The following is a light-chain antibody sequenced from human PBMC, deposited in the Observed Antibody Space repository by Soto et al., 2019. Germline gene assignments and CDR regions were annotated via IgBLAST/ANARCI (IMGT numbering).Light chain of an antibody. CDR2: DAS. Sequence: EVVLTQSPCTLSLSPGERATLSCRASQTVRNNYLAWYQQKPGQAPRLLIYDASSRATGIPDRFSGGGSGTDFTLTISRLEPEDFAVYYCQQRSNWPSFGQGTRLEVK. CDR3: QQRSNWPS. J-gene: IGKJ5*01. CDR1: QTVRNNY. V-gene: IGKV3D-20*02.